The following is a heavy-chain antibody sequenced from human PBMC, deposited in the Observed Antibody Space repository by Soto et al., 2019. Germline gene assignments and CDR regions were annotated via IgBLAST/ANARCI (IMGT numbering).Heavy chain of an antibody. CDR1: GFTFSSYA. CDR3: AKSDCSGGSCYFPFDC. V-gene: IGHV3-23*01. D-gene: IGHD2-15*01. J-gene: IGHJ4*02. Sequence: EVQLLESGGGLVQPGGSLRLSCAASGFTFSSYAMSWVRQAPGKGLEWVSAISGSGGSTYYADSVKGRFTISRDNSKNTLYLQTDSLRAEDTAFYYCAKSDCSGGSCYFPFDCWGQGTLVTVSS. CDR2: ISGSGGST.